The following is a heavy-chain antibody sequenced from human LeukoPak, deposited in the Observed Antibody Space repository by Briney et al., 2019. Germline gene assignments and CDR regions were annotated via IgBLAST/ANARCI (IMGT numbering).Heavy chain of an antibody. V-gene: IGHV3-11*04. CDR3: ATTYSAYSGSDPSFDY. CDR2: ISSSGSTI. D-gene: IGHD1-26*01. CDR1: GFTFSDYY. J-gene: IGHJ4*02. Sequence: SGGSLRLSCAASGFTFSDYYMSWIRQAPGKGLEWVSYISSSGSTIYYADSVKGRFTISRDNAKNSLYLQMNSLRAEDTAVYYCATTYSAYSGSDPSFDYWGQGTLVIVSS.